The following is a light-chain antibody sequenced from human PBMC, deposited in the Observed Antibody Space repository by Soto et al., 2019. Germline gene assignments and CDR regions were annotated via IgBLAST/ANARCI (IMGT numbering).Light chain of an antibody. CDR1: QSVSSSY. V-gene: IGKV3-20*01. CDR3: QQYGSSIT. CDR2: GAS. Sequence: IVLTQSPGILSLSPGERATLSCRASQSVSSSYLAWYQQKPGQAPRLLIYGASSRATGIPDRFSGSGSGTDFTLTIGRLEPEDFAVYYCQQYGSSITFGQGTRLEIK. J-gene: IGKJ5*01.